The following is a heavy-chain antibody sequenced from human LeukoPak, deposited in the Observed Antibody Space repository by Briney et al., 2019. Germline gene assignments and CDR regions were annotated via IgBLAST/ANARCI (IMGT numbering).Heavy chain of an antibody. CDR3: ARDKGSGSYSYYYYGMDV. CDR2: IYHSGST. V-gene: IGHV4-4*02. Sequence: KPSGTLSLTCAVSGGSISSSNWWSWVRQPPGKGLEWIGEIYHSGSTNYNPSLKSRVTISVDKSENQFSLKLSSVTAADTAVYYCARDKGSGSYSYYYYGMDVWGKGTTVTVSS. J-gene: IGHJ6*04. D-gene: IGHD3-10*01. CDR1: GGSISSSNW.